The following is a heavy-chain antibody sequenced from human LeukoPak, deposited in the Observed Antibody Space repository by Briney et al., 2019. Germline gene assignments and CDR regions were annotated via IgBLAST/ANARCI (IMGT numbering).Heavy chain of an antibody. J-gene: IGHJ4*02. CDR2: MRYDGSNK. V-gene: IGHV3-30*02. CDR1: GFTFSSYG. D-gene: IGHD2-21*02. CDR3: AKDLGLLADY. Sequence: PGGSLRLSCAASGFTFSSYGMYWVRQAPGKGLEWVAFMRYDGSNKYYADSVKGRFTVSRDNSKNTLYLQMDSLRAEDTAVYYCAKDLGLLADYWGQGTLVTVSS.